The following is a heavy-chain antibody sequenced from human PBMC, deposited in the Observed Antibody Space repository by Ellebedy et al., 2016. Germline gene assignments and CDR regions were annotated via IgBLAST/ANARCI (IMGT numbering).Heavy chain of an antibody. J-gene: IGHJ3*01. D-gene: IGHD2-2*01. CDR1: GFTFSSHW. V-gene: IGHV3-74*01. CDR3: ARDRDESSPGDAFDV. CDR2: INHDGSFT. Sequence: GESLKISXAASGFTFSSHWMHWVRQGPGKGLLWVSRINHDGSFTSYADSVKGRLTISRDNAKNTLFLQMNSLRVEDTGVYYCARDRDESSPGDAFDVWGQGTMVTVSS.